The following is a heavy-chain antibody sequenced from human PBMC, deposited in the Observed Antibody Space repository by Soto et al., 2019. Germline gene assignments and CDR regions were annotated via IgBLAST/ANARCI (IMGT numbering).Heavy chain of an antibody. CDR3: AREGSSGSTIYYFDY. V-gene: IGHV3-33*01. CDR1: GFTLNSYG. J-gene: IGHJ4*02. D-gene: IGHD6-19*01. CDR2: IWFDGSNK. Sequence: GGSLRLSCAASGFTLNSYGMHWVRQAPGKGLEWVAVIWFDGSNKYYADSVKGRFTVSRDNSKNTLYLQMNSLRADDTAVYYCAREGSSGSTIYYFDYWGQGNPVTVSS.